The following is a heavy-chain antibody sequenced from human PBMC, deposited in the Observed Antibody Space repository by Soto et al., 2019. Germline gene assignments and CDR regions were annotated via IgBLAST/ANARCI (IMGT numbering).Heavy chain of an antibody. Sequence: SETLSLTCTVSGGSISSYYWSWIRQPPGKGLEWIGYIYYSGSTNYNPSLKSRVTISVDTSKNQFSLKLSSVTAADTAVYYCARISSGWYYFDYCGQATLVTLST. V-gene: IGHV4-59*01. J-gene: IGHJ4*02. D-gene: IGHD6-19*01. CDR3: ARISSGWYYFDY. CDR1: GGSISSYY. CDR2: IYYSGST.